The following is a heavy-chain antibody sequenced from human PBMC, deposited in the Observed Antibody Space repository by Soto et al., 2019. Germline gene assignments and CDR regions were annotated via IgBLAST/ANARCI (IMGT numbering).Heavy chain of an antibody. J-gene: IGHJ5*02. D-gene: IGHD6-19*01. V-gene: IGHV3-30*18. CDR1: GFTFSSYG. Sequence: PVGSLRLSCAASGFTFSSYGMHWVRQAPGKGLEWVAVISYDGSNKYYADSVKGRFTISRDNSKNTLYLQMNSLRAEDTAVYYCAKDPFSSGWSLKFDPWGQGTLVTVSS. CDR2: ISYDGSNK. CDR3: AKDPFSSGWSLKFDP.